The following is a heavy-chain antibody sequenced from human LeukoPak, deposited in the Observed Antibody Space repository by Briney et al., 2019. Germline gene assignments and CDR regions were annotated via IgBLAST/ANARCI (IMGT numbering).Heavy chain of an antibody. D-gene: IGHD4-17*01. V-gene: IGHV3-21*01. CDR3: AADLTTTWGDYFDY. CDR2: IGSSSSYI. J-gene: IGHJ4*02. CDR1: GFTFSSYS. Sequence: GGSLRLSCAASGFTFSSYSMNWVRQAPGKGLEWVSSIGSSSSYIYYADSVKGRFTISRDNAKNSLYLQMDSLRAEDTAVYYCAADLTTTWGDYFDYWGQGTLVTVSS.